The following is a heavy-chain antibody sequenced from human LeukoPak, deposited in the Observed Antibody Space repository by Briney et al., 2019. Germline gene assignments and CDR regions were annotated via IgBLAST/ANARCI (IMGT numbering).Heavy chain of an antibody. Sequence: GGSLRLTCAVSGFTFSSYDMHWVRQATGKGLEWVSTISAAGDTYYPGSVKGRFTISRENAKNSLYLQMNSLRAGDTAVYYCARGRITLRTGVDVWGQGTTVTVS. D-gene: IGHD1-14*01. CDR3: ARGRITLRTGVDV. V-gene: IGHV3-13*01. J-gene: IGHJ6*02. CDR2: ISAAGDT. CDR1: GFTFSSYD.